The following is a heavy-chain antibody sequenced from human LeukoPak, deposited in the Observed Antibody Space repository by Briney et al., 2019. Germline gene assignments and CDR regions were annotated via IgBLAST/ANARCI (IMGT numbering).Heavy chain of an antibody. CDR3: ARRRHNFDFYDV. V-gene: IGHV4-39*01. CDR1: GDSIISNIYW. J-gene: IGHJ3*01. Sequence: SETLSLTCTVSGDSIISNIYWWDWVRLPPGKGLEWIGATFYTGRTFYRPSLKSRVTISVDTSKNQFSLDLSSATAADTVVYYCARRRHNFDFYDVWGQGTRVTVSS. CDR2: TFYTGRT. D-gene: IGHD3/OR15-3a*01.